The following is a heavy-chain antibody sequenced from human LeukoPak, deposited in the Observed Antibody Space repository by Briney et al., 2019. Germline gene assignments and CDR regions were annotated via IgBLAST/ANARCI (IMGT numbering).Heavy chain of an antibody. V-gene: IGHV1-18*01. CDR2: ISAYNGNT. CDR3: ARLDSSGWYVQDYYYMDV. Sequence: GASVKVSCKASGYTFTSYGISWVRQAPGQGLEWMGWISAYNGNTNYAQKLQGRVTMTTDTSTSTAYMELRSLRSDDTAVYYCARLDSSGWYVQDYYYMDVWGKGTTVSVSS. J-gene: IGHJ6*03. D-gene: IGHD6-19*01. CDR1: GYTFTSYG.